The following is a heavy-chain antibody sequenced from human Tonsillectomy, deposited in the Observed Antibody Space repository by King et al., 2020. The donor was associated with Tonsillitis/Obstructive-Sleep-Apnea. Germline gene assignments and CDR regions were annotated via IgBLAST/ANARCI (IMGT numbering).Heavy chain of an antibody. V-gene: IGHV4-4*02. J-gene: IGHJ4*02. CDR3: AREDYSNYVHYFDY. CDR1: GGSISSGNW. Sequence: VQLQESGPGLVKPSGTLSLTCAVSGGSISSGNWWSWVRQPPGKGLEWIGEIYHSGSTNYNPSLKSRVTISVDKSKNHVSLKLSSVTAADTSVYYCAREDYSNYVHYFDYWGQGTLVTVSS. CDR2: IYHSGST. D-gene: IGHD4-11*01.